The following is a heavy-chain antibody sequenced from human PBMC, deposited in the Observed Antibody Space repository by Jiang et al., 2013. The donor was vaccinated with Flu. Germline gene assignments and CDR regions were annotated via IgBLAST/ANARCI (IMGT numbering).Heavy chain of an antibody. V-gene: IGHV4-59*01. D-gene: IGHD6-6*01. J-gene: IGHJ5*02. Sequence: GSGLVKPSETLSLTCTVSGGSISSYYWSWIRQPPGKGLEWIGYIYYSGSTNYNPSLKSRVTISVDTSKNQFSLKLSSVTAADTAVYYCARGPIAALNWFDPWGQGTLVTVSS. CDR2: IYYSGST. CDR1: GGSISSYY. CDR3: ARGPIAALNWFDP.